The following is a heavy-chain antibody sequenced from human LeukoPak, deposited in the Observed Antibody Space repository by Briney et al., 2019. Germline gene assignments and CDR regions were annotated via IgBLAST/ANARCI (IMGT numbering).Heavy chain of an antibody. CDR1: GFTFDDYG. CDR2: IKEDGSEK. J-gene: IGHJ6*03. CDR3: VRLYGYYYSYMDV. D-gene: IGHD2-8*01. Sequence: PGGSLRLSCAASGFTFDDYGMSWVRQAPGKGLEWVANIKEDGSEKYYLDSVKGRFTISRDNVKNSLYLQMNSLRAEDAAVYFCVRLYGYYYSYMDVWGKGTTVTVSS. V-gene: IGHV3-7*01.